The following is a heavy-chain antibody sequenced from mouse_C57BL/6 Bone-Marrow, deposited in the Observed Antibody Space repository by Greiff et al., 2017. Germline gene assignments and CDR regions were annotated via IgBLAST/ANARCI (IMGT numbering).Heavy chain of an antibody. D-gene: IGHD2-5*01. CDR2: INPYNGDT. V-gene: IGHV1-20*01. Sequence: VQLQQSGPELVKPGASVKISCKASGYSFTGYFMNWVMQSHGKSLEWIGRINPYNGDTFYNQKFKGKATLTVDKSSSTSHMELRSLTSEDSAVYYCAHAYYSTGGYAMDYWGQGTSVTVSS. J-gene: IGHJ4*01. CDR1: GYSFTGYF. CDR3: AHAYYSTGGYAMDY.